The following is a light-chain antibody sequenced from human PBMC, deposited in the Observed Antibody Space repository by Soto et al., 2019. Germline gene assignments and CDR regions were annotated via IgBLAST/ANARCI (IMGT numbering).Light chain of an antibody. CDR2: DAS. V-gene: IGKV3-11*01. CDR3: QQRSEWPPLT. CDR1: QSIRNY. J-gene: IGKJ4*02. Sequence: EIVLTQSPATLSLSPGERATLSCRASQSIRNYLAWYQQKPGQAPRLLIYDASNRATGIPARFIGSGSGADFTLTISSREPEDVAVYYCQQRSEWPPLTFGGGTKVEIK.